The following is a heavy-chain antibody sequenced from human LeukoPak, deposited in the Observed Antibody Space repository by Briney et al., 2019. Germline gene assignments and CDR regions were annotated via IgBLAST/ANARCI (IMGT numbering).Heavy chain of an antibody. CDR1: GGSISSYY. Sequence: SETLSLTCTVSGGSISSYYWSWIRQPPGKGLEWIGYIYYSGSTNYNPSLKSRVTISVDTSKNQFSLKLSSVTAADTAVYYCARASPPYCSSTSCYLDAFDIWGQGTMVTVSS. J-gene: IGHJ3*02. V-gene: IGHV4-59*01. D-gene: IGHD2-2*01. CDR3: ARASPPYCSSTSCYLDAFDI. CDR2: IYYSGST.